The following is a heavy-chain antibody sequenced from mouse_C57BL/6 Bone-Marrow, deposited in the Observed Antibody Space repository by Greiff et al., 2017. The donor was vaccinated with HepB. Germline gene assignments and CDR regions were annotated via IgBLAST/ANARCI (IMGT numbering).Heavy chain of an antibody. CDR1: GYSFTGYY. D-gene: IGHD1-1*01. V-gene: IGHV1-42*01. J-gene: IGHJ2*01. CDR2: INPSTGGT. Sequence: EVQLQQSGPELVKPGASVKISCKASGYSFTGYYMNWVKQSPEKSLEWIGEINPSTGGTTYNQKFKAKATLTVDKSSSTAYMQLKSLTSEDSAVYYGANYGSSFRGSFDYWGQGTTLTVSS. CDR3: ANYGSSFRGSFDY.